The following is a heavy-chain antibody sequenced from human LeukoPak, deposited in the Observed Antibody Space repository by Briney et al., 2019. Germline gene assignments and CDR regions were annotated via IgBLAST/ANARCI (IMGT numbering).Heavy chain of an antibody. CDR1: GYTFTTYA. CDR2: INTNTGNP. V-gene: IGHV7-4-1*02. D-gene: IGHD4-23*01. Sequence: ASVKVSCKASGYTFTTYAMNWVRQAPGQGLEWMGWINTNTGNPAYAQGFTGRFVFSLDTSVSTAYLQISSLKAEDTAVYYCARDTDWDDYGGNPGAFDIWGQGTMVTVSS. CDR3: ARDTDWDDYGGNPGAFDI. J-gene: IGHJ3*02.